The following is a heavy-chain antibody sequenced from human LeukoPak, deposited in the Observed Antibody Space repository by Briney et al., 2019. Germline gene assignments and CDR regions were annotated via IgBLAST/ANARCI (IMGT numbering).Heavy chain of an antibody. Sequence: SETLSLTCIVSGGSISSSSYYWGWIRQPPGKELEWIGSIYYSGSTYYNPSLKSRVTISLDTSKIQFSLKLSSVTAADTAVYYCARFSYYYYYMDVWGKGTTVTVSS. CDR2: IYYSGST. CDR3: ARFSYYYYYMDV. CDR1: GGSISSSSYY. V-gene: IGHV4-39*01. J-gene: IGHJ6*03.